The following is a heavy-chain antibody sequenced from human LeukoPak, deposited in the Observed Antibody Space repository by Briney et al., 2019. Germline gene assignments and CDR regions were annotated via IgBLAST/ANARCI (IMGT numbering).Heavy chain of an antibody. J-gene: IGHJ5*02. D-gene: IGHD5-12*01. CDR3: ARARDIKGDWFDP. V-gene: IGHV1-69*01. Sequence: SVKVSCXASGGTFSSYAISWVRQAPGQGLEWMGGIIPIFGTANYAQKFQGRVTITADESTSTAYMELSSLRSEDTAVYYCARARDIKGDWFDPWGQGTLVTVSS. CDR1: GGTFSSYA. CDR2: IIPIFGTA.